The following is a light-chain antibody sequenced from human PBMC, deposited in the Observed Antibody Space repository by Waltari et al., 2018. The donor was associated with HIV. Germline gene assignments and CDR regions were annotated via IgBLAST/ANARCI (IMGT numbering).Light chain of an antibody. Sequence: QSALTQPPSASGSPGQSVSISCTGSSSDIGSYDYVSWYQQHPGNVPKLIIYEVNRRPSRVPNRFSGSKSGNTAYLTVSGLQADDEADYYCSSYGDTNKLIFGGGTKLTVL. CDR3: SSYGDTNKLI. CDR2: EVN. CDR1: SSDIGSYDY. V-gene: IGLV2-8*01. J-gene: IGLJ2*01.